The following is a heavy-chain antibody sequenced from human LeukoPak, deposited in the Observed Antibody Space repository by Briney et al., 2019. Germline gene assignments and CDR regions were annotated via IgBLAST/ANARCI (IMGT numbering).Heavy chain of an antibody. J-gene: IGHJ4*02. Sequence: GGALRLSCTASGFIFRSHGRHWVRQAPGKGLEWVAFIRSDGRNHYYADSLKGPFTISRDNSKNTLYLQMNSLRAEDTAMYFCVRDVGAVRGEVHFDYWGQGTLVTVSS. CDR2: IRSDGRNH. V-gene: IGHV3-30*02. D-gene: IGHD3-10*01. CDR1: GFIFRSHG. CDR3: VRDVGAVRGEVHFDY.